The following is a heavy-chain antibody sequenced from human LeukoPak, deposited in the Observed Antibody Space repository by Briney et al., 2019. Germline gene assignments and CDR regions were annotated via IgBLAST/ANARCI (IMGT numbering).Heavy chain of an antibody. V-gene: IGHV4-61*08. CDR3: AREGGSSSWYFDY. CDR1: GGSISSGDYY. Sequence: SETLSLTCTVSGGSISSGDYYWSWIRQPPGKGLEWIGYIYYSGSTNYNPSLKSRVTISVDTSKNQFSLKLSSVTAADTAVYYCAREGGSSSWYFDYWGQGTLVTVSS. J-gene: IGHJ4*02. D-gene: IGHD6-13*01. CDR2: IYYSGST.